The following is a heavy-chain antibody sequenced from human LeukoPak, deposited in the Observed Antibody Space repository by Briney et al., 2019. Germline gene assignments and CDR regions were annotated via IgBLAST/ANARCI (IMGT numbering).Heavy chain of an antibody. V-gene: IGHV6-1*01. CDR3: ARDPTGQLRFDP. CDR2: TYYRSKWYN. Sequence: SQTLSLTCAISGXSVSSNSSAWNWIRQSPSRGLEWLRRTYYRSKWYNDYAVSVKSRITINPDTSKNQSSLQLNSVTPEDTAVYYCARDPTGQLRFDPWGQGTLVTVSS. D-gene: IGHD1-1*01. J-gene: IGHJ5*02. CDR1: GXSVSSNSSA.